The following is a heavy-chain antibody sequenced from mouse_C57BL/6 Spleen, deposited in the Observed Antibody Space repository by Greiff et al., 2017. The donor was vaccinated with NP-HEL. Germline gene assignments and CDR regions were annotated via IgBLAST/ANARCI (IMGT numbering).Heavy chain of an antibody. CDR3: AREGFAY. CDR1: GYTFTSYW. V-gene: IGHV1-53*01. Sequence: QVQLQQPGTELVKPGASVKLSCKASGYTFTSYWMHWVKQRPGQGLEWIGRIYPGDGDTNYNGKFKGKATLTADKSSSTAYMQLSSLTSEDSAVYFCAREGFAYWGQGTLVTVSA. J-gene: IGHJ3*01. CDR2: IYPGDGDT.